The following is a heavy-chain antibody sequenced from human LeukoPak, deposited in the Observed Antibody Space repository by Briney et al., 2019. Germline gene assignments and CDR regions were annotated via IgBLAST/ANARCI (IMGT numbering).Heavy chain of an antibody. CDR2: ISAYNGNT. CDR1: GYTFTSYG. CDR3: AREYDYVWGSYREFDY. V-gene: IGHV1-18*01. J-gene: IGHJ4*02. D-gene: IGHD3-16*02. Sequence: ASVKVSCKASGYTFTSYGISWVRQAPGQGLEWMGWISAYNGNTNYAQKLQGRVTMTTDTSTSTAYMELRSLRSDDTAVYYCAREYDYVWGSYREFDYWGQGTLVTVSS.